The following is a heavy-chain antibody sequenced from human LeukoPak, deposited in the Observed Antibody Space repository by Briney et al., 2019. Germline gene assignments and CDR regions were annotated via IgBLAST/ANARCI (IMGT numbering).Heavy chain of an antibody. J-gene: IGHJ2*01. V-gene: IGHV3-74*01. Sequence: PGGSLGLSCAASGFGFSSYWMHWVRHAPGKGLVWVSHINNDGNTPNYADSVKGRFTISRDNAKNTVYLQMKSLRAEDTAVYFCARGQEYCSGGVCYWYFDLWGRGTLVTVSS. CDR1: GFGFSSYW. D-gene: IGHD2-15*01. CDR3: ARGQEYCSGGVCYWYFDL. CDR2: INNDGNTP.